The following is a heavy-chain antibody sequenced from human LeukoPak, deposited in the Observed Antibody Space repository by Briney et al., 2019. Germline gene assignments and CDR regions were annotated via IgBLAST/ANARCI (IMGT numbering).Heavy chain of an antibody. D-gene: IGHD5-12*01. J-gene: IGHJ6*02. V-gene: IGHV4-31*03. CDR1: GGSISSGGYY. CDR3: ARDPSRLRGYDFSYGMDV. CDR2: IYYSGSI. Sequence: PSQTLSLTCTVSGGSISSGGYYWSWIRQHPGKGLEWIGYIYYSGSIYYNPSLKSRVTISVDTSKSQFSLKLSSVTAADTAVYYCARDPSRLRGYDFSYGMDVWGQGTTVTVSS.